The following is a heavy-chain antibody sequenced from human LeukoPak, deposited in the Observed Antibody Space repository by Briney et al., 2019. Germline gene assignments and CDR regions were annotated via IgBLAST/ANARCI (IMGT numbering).Heavy chain of an antibody. D-gene: IGHD2-8*01. CDR2: IYYSGST. CDR3: ARVVYGRHFDY. V-gene: IGHV4-59*01. Sequence: KASETLSLTCTVSGGSISSYYWSWIRQPPGKGLEWIGYIYYSGSTNYNPSLKSRVTISVDTSKNQFSLKLSSVTAADTAVYYCARVVYGRHFDYWGQGTLVTVSS. J-gene: IGHJ4*02. CDR1: GGSISSYY.